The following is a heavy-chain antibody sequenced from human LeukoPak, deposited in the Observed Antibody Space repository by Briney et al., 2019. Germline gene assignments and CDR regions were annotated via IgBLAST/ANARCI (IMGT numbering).Heavy chain of an antibody. V-gene: IGHV1-69*04. J-gene: IGHJ6*02. CDR3: ARGAWNGYYYGMDV. CDR2: IIPILGIA. D-gene: IGHD1-1*01. CDR1: GGTFSSYA. Sequence: SVKVPCKASGGTFSSYAISWVRQAPGRGLEWMGRIIPILGIANYAQKFQGRVTITADKSTSTAYMELSSLRSEDTAVYYCARGAWNGYYYGMDVWGQGTTVTVSS.